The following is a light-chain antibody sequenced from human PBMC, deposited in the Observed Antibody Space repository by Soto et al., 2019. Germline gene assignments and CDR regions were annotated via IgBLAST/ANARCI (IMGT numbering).Light chain of an antibody. V-gene: IGKV1-6*01. CDR3: LQDHSYPRT. Sequence: AIQMTQSPSSLSVSVGDRVTITCRASQDIRNDLVWYQQKPGKAPNLLIYAASSLQSGVPSRFSGSGSGTNFTLTISSLQPEDFAAYYCLQDHSYPRTFGQGTRVEIK. CDR1: QDIRND. CDR2: AAS. J-gene: IGKJ1*01.